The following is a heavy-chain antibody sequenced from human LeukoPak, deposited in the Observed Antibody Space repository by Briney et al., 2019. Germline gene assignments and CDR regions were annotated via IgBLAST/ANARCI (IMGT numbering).Heavy chain of an antibody. D-gene: IGHD2-2*01. CDR1: GYTFTING. CDR2: ISAYNGNT. J-gene: IGHJ4*02. Sequence: ASVRVSCTASGYTFTINGISWVRQAPGQGREWMGWISAYNGNTNYAQKLQCRVTMTTDTSTSTAYMELRSLRSDDTAVYYCAREVGFHYFDYWGQGTLVTVSS. V-gene: IGHV1-18*01. CDR3: AREVGFHYFDY.